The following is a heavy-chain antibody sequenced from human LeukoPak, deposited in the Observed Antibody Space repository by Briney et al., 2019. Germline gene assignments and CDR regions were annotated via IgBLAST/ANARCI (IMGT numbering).Heavy chain of an antibody. CDR1: GDSVSSNGVA. CDR3: VRGQFSTFDV. Sequence: SQTLSLTCAISGDSVSSNGVAWNWIRQSPSRGLEWLGRTHYASKWYIDYAVSVKSRIIINPDTSKNQFSLHLNSVTPEDSAVYYCVRGQFSTFDVWGQGTPVTVSS. V-gene: IGHV6-1*01. CDR2: THYASKWYI. D-gene: IGHD2-2*01. J-gene: IGHJ3*01.